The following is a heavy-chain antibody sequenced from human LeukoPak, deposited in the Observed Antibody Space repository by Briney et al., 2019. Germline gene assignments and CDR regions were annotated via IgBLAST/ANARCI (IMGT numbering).Heavy chain of an antibody. CDR1: GGSFSGYY. V-gene: IGHV4-34*01. CDR3: ARRLNWSRYYYYYYMDV. J-gene: IGHJ6*03. D-gene: IGHD1-1*01. Sequence: SETLSLTCAVYGGSFSGYYWSWIRQPPGKGLEWIGEINHSGSTNYNPSLKSRVTISVDTSKNQFSLKLSSVTAADAAVYYCARRLNWSRYYYYYYMDVWGKGTTVTVSS. CDR2: INHSGST.